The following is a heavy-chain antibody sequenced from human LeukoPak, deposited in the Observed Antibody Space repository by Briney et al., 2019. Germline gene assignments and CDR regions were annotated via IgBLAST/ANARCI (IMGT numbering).Heavy chain of an antibody. Sequence: ASVKVSCKVSGHTLTELSMHWVRQAPGKGLEWMGGFDPEDGETIYAQKFQGRVTMTEDTSTDTAYMELSSLRSEDTAVYYCATLQDIVVVVAARDYRWFDPWGQGTLVTVSS. D-gene: IGHD2-15*01. J-gene: IGHJ5*02. CDR1: GHTLTELS. V-gene: IGHV1-24*01. CDR2: FDPEDGET. CDR3: ATLQDIVVVVAARDYRWFDP.